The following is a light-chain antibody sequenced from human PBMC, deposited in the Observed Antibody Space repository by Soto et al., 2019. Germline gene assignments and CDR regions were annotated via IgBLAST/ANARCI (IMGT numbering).Light chain of an antibody. Sequence: QSALTQPASVSGSPGQSITISCTGTSSDVGAYNYVSWYQQHPGKAPKLMIFEVSDRPSGVSNRFSGSKSGNTASLTISGLQADYEADYYCSSYTSSNTLVFGGGTKVTVL. CDR1: SSDVGAYNY. CDR3: SSYTSSNTLV. J-gene: IGLJ2*01. CDR2: EVS. V-gene: IGLV2-14*01.